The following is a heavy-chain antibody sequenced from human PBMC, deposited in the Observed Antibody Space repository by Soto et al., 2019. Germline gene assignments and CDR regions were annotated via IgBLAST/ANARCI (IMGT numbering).Heavy chain of an antibody. CDR1: GFTFSNYG. CDR2: MSYDGSNQ. J-gene: IGHJ3*02. V-gene: IGHV3-30*18. CDR3: AKDYYDSSGYYLFHHHAFDI. D-gene: IGHD3-22*01. Sequence: GXSLRLSCAASGFTFSNYGTHWVRQAPGKGLERVGPMSYDGSNQYYADSVKGRFTISRDNSKNTLYLQMNSLRAEDTAVYYCAKDYYDSSGYYLFHHHAFDICGQGTMVTXSS.